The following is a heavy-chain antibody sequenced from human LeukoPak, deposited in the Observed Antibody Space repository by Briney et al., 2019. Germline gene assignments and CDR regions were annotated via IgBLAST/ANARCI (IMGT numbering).Heavy chain of an antibody. CDR1: DASIETHY. Sequence: SETLSLTCSVSDASIETHYWSWIRQPPGKGLEWIGYIFHSGSTNYNPSLKSRVTVSLDTSKKQVSLKLTSVTAADTAVYYCARLVVGAGGDYFDSWGQGTLVTVSS. D-gene: IGHD6-13*01. CDR2: IFHSGST. J-gene: IGHJ4*02. CDR3: ARLVVGAGGDYFDS. V-gene: IGHV4-59*08.